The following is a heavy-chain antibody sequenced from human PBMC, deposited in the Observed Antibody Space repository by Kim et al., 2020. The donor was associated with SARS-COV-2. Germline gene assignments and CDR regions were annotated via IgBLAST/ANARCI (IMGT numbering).Heavy chain of an antibody. V-gene: IGHV3-53*01. CDR2: IYSDGTI. Sequence: GGSLRLSCAVSGFTVSSNYMSWVRQAPGKGLEWVSIIYSDGTIYHADSVRGRFTISRDNSKNTLYLQMNSLRAEDTAVYYCARWDRRSYDYWGQGTLVTV. CDR3: ARWDRRSYDY. CDR1: GFTVSSNY. J-gene: IGHJ4*02. D-gene: IGHD1-26*01.